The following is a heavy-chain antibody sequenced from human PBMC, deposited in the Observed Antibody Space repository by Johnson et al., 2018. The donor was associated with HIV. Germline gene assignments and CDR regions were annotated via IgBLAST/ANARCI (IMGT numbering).Heavy chain of an antibody. CDR2: IGTAGDT. D-gene: IGHD4-23*01. CDR3: ARGDYGGNLDAFDI. J-gene: IGHJ3*02. CDR1: GFTFSSYD. Sequence: VQLVESGGGVVQPGRSLRLSCAASGFTFSSYDMHWVRQATGKGLEWVSAIGTAGDTYYPGSVQGRCTITRENAKNSLYFQMNSLRAGDTAVYYGARGDYGGNLDAFDIWGQGTMVTVSS. V-gene: IGHV3-13*01.